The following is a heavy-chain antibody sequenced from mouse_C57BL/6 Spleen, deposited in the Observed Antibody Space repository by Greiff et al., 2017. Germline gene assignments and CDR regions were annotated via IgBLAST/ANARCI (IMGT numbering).Heavy chain of an antibody. CDR2: IYPGSGST. Sequence: QVQLQQPGAELVKPGASVKLSCKASGYTFTSYWLTWVKQRPGQGLEWIGDIYPGSGSTNYNEKFKSKATLTVDTSSSTAYMQLSSLTSEDSAVYYCTRDTTVASPFAYWGQGTLVTVSA. CDR3: TRDTTVASPFAY. V-gene: IGHV1-55*01. J-gene: IGHJ3*01. D-gene: IGHD1-1*01. CDR1: GYTFTSYW.